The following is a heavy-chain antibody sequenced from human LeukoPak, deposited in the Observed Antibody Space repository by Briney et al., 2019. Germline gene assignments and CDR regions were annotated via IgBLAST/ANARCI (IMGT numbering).Heavy chain of an antibody. CDR3: ARRTAMPVDGIYYFDY. Sequence: PSETLSLTCTVSGGSISSTTYYWGWIRQPPGKGLGWIGNIYYSGSTYYNPSLKSRVTISVDTSKNQFSLKLSSVTAADTAVYYCARRTAMPVDGIYYFDYWGQGTLVTVSS. D-gene: IGHD5-18*01. CDR2: IYYSGST. V-gene: IGHV4-39*01. CDR1: GGSISSTTYY. J-gene: IGHJ4*02.